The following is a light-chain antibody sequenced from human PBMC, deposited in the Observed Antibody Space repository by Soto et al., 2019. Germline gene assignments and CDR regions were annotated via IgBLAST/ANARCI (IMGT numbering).Light chain of an antibody. CDR2: DAF. V-gene: IGKV3D-20*01. Sequence: EIVLTQSPATLSLSPGERATLSCGASQSVNSIYLAWYQQKPGLAPRLLISDAFSTATGVPDRFSGSGSGTYFTPTISGPEPEDFAVYYLQPNGTPPLTFGGAPKVEIK. CDR1: QSVNSIY. J-gene: IGKJ4*01. CDR3: QPNGTPPLT.